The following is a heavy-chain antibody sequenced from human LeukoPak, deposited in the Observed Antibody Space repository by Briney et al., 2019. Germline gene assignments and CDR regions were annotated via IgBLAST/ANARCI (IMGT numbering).Heavy chain of an antibody. J-gene: IGHJ3*01. CDR3: ARGGRYCSSTSCQV. Sequence: ASVKVSCKASGYTFTSYGISWLRQAPGQGLEWMGWISAYNGNTNYAQKLQGRVTMTTDTSTSTAYMELRSLRSDDTAVYYCARGGRYCSSTSCQVWGQGTMVTVSS. D-gene: IGHD2-2*01. CDR2: ISAYNGNT. CDR1: GYTFTSYG. V-gene: IGHV1-18*01.